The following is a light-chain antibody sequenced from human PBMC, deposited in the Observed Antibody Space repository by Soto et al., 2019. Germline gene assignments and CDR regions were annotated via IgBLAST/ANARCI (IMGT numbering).Light chain of an antibody. Sequence: QSVLAQPASVSGSPGQSITISCTGTSSDVGGYNSVSWYQQHPGKAPKLMIYEVSHRPSGVSNRFSGSTSANTASLTISGLQAEDEADYYCSSFTTSTTYVFXTGTKVTVL. CDR1: SSDVGGYNS. V-gene: IGLV2-14*01. CDR3: SSFTTSTTYV. J-gene: IGLJ1*01. CDR2: EVS.